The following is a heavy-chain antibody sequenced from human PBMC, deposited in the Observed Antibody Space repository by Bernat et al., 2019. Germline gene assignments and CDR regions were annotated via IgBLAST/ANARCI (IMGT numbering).Heavy chain of an antibody. Sequence: QVQLVQSGAEVKKPGSSVKVSCKASGYTFTSYGISWVRQAPGQGLEWMGWINAGNGNTKYSQKFQGRVTITRDTSASTAYMELSSLRSEDTAVYYCAREARLGAPRAHLGYWGQGTLVTVSS. J-gene: IGHJ4*02. D-gene: IGHD1-26*01. V-gene: IGHV1-3*01. CDR3: AREARLGAPRAHLGY. CDR1: GYTFTSYG. CDR2: INAGNGNT.